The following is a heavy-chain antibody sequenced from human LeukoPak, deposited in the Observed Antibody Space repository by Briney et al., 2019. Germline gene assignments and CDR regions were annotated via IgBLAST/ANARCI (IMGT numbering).Heavy chain of an antibody. J-gene: IGHJ4*02. Sequence: SETLSLTCTVSGGSISSYYWSWVRQPPGKGLEWVGYIYYSGSTNYNPSLKSRVTISVDTSKNQFSLKLSSVTAADTAVYYCARLGVTAIPGDYWGQGTLVTVSS. CDR3: ARLGVTAIPGDY. D-gene: IGHD2-21*02. CDR1: GGSISSYY. V-gene: IGHV4-59*01. CDR2: IYYSGST.